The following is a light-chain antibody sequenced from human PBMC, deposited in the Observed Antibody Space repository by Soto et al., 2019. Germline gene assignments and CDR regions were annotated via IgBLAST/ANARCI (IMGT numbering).Light chain of an antibody. J-gene: IGKJ2*01. CDR2: WAS. V-gene: IGKV4-1*01. Sequence: DIVMTQSPDSLAVSLGERATINCKSSQSILYTPNNRNYLAWYQQKVGQPPKLLIYWASTRESGVPDRFSGSGSVTDFTLTITSLQAEDVAVYYCSQYDNNPRTFGQGTTLEIK. CDR1: QSILYTPNNRNY. CDR3: SQYDNNPRT.